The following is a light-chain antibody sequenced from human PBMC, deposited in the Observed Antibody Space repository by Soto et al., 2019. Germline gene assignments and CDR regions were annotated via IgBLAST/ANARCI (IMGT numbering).Light chain of an antibody. CDR3: SSYAGSNTNVV. J-gene: IGLJ2*01. CDR1: SSDVGGYNS. V-gene: IGLV2-8*01. Sequence: QSVLTQPPSASGSLGQSVSISCTGTSSDVGGYNSVSWYQQHPGKAPKLMIYEVNKRPSGVPDRFSGSKSGNTASLTVSGLQAEDEAVYYCSSYAGSNTNVVFGGGTKVTVL. CDR2: EVN.